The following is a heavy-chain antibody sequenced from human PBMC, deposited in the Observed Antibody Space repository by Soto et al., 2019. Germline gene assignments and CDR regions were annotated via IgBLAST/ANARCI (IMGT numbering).Heavy chain of an antibody. CDR1: GYTFTSYY. CDR3: ARDRPYRGYACAY. J-gene: IGHJ4*02. V-gene: IGHV1-46*03. Sequence: QVQLVQSGAEGKKPGASVKVSCKASGYTFTSYYMHWVRQAPGQGLEWMGISNPSGGSTSYAQKCRGRGTMTRYTSTSTVYMEPSRLRSEDTAVYYCARDRPYRGYACAYWGQGTLVTVSS. CDR2: SNPSGGST. D-gene: IGHD5-12*01.